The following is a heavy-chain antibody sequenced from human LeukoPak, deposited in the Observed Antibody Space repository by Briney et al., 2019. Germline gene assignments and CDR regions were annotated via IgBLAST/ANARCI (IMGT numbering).Heavy chain of an antibody. CDR1: GDSISSGTYS. J-gene: IGHJ4*02. CDR2: IYYSGST. CDR3: ARRSTSGSYYFDC. V-gene: IGHV4-39*01. Sequence: SETLSLTCTVSGDSISSGTYSWGWIRQPPGKGLEWIGSIYYSGSTYYNPSLKSRVTISVDTSKSQFSLTLSSVTAADTAVYFCARRSTSGSYYFDCWGQGTLIAVSS. D-gene: IGHD6-19*01.